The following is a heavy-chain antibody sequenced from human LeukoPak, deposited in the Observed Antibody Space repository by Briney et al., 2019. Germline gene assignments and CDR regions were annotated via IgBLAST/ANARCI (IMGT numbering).Heavy chain of an antibody. CDR2: IYYSGST. J-gene: IGHJ4*02. Sequence: SQTLSLTCTVSGGPISSGDYYWSWIRQPPGKGLEWMGYIYYSGSTYYNPSLKGRLTISVDTSKNQFSLKLSSVTAPDTAVYYCARAPLRSWAFDYWGQGTLVTVSS. V-gene: IGHV4-30-4*08. CDR3: ARAPLRSWAFDY. CDR1: GGPISSGDYY. D-gene: IGHD6-13*01.